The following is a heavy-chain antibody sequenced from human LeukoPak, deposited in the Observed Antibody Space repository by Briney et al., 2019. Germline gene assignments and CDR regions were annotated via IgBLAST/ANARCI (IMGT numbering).Heavy chain of an antibody. CDR1: GYTFTGYY. CDR3: ARITSAVRGVTYYYYGMDV. CDR2: INPNSGGT. D-gene: IGHD3-10*01. J-gene: IGHJ6*02. Sequence: GASVKVSCKASGYTFTGYYMHWVRQAPGQGLEWMGWINPNSGGTNYAQKFQGRVTMTRDTSISTAYMELSRLRSDDTAVYYCARITSAVRGVTYYYYGMDVWGQGTTVAVSS. V-gene: IGHV1-2*02.